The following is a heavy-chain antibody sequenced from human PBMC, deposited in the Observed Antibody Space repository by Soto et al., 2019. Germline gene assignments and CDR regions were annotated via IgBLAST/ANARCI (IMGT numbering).Heavy chain of an antibody. CDR1: GFTFSSHG. CDR3: AKDLGYCTSTSCFIASDC. CDR2: IRGSGGIT. Sequence: GGSLRLSCEASGFTFSSHGMSWVRQAPGKGLEWVSAIRGSGGITYYADSAKGRFTISRDNSKNTLYLQMNSLRADDSAVYYCAKDLGYCTSTSCFIASDCWGQGTLVTVSS. J-gene: IGHJ4*02. V-gene: IGHV3-23*01. D-gene: IGHD2-2*01.